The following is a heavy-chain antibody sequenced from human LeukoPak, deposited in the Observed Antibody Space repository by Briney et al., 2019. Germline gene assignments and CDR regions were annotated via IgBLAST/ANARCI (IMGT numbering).Heavy chain of an antibody. CDR3: AGPTLERSSSWYPIGY. J-gene: IGHJ4*02. CDR2: IYYSGST. Sequence: SETLSLTCTVSGGSISSYYWSWIRQPPGKGLEWIGYIYYSGSTNYNPSLKSRVTISVDTSKNQFSLKLSSVTAADTAVYYCAGPTLERSSSWYPIGYWGQGTLVTVSS. V-gene: IGHV4-59*01. D-gene: IGHD6-13*01. CDR1: GGSISSYY.